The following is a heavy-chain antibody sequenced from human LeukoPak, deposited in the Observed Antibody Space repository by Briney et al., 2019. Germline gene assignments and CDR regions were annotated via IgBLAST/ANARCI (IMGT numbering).Heavy chain of an antibody. CDR3: ARTYNSGWYFDY. CDR2: ISSRGSSI. D-gene: IGHD6-19*01. V-gene: IGHV3-48*02. J-gene: IGHJ4*02. CDR1: GFTLSSYN. Sequence: GGSLRLFCATSGFTLSSYNMNWVRQAPGKGLEWVSYISSRGSSIQYADSVKGRFTISRDNAKNSLYLQMDSLRDDDTAVYYCARTYNSGWYFDYWGQGTLVTVSS.